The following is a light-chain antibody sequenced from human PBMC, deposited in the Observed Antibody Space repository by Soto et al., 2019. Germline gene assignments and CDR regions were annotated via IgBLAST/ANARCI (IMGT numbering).Light chain of an antibody. Sequence: EIVMTQSPATLSVSPGERATLSCRASQSVSSNLAWYQQKPGQAPRLLIYGASTRATGIPARFSGSGCGTXXXXXXXXXXXXDXAXYXCQQYNNWPPALTFGGGTKVEI. V-gene: IGKV3-15*01. CDR3: QQYNNWPPALT. CDR2: GAS. J-gene: IGKJ4*01. CDR1: QSVSSN.